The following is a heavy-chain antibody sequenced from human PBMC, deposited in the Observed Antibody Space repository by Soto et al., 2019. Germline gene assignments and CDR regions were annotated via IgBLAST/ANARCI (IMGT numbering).Heavy chain of an antibody. CDR3: ARLFDAFDI. CDR1: GFIVSTNY. CDR2: IYTGGST. J-gene: IGHJ3*02. V-gene: IGHV3-53*01. Sequence: EVQLVESGGGLIQPGGSLRLSCAASGFIVSTNYMTWVRQAPGKGLEWVSVIYTGGSTYYADSVRGRFTISRDKSKNTLYLQMNSLRAEDTAVYYCARLFDAFDIWGQGTMVTVSS.